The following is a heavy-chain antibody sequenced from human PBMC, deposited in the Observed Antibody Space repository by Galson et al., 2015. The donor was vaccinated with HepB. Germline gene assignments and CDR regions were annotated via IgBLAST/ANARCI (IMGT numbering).Heavy chain of an antibody. J-gene: IGHJ4*02. Sequence: SLRLSCAASGFTFSSYAMHWVRQAPGKGLEWVAVISYDGSNKYYADSVKGRFTISRDNSKNTLYLQMNSLRAEDTAVYYCARDLAAEEDYWGQGTLVTVSS. CDR3: ARDLAAEEDY. V-gene: IGHV3-30-3*01. D-gene: IGHD6-25*01. CDR1: GFTFSSYA. CDR2: ISYDGSNK.